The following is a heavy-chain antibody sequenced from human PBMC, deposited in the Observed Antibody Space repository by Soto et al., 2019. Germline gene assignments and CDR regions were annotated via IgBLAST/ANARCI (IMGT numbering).Heavy chain of an antibody. J-gene: IGHJ4*02. Sequence: GGSLRLSCAASGFTFSTYAMSWVRQAPGTGLEWVSGVTNLGGTINYADSVKGRFTISRDNSKNTLYLQMSSLRAEDTAMYYCAKDGNNGYAFDHWGQGTLVTVSS. D-gene: IGHD2-2*03. CDR2: VTNLGGTI. CDR3: AKDGNNGYAFDH. CDR1: GFTFSTYA. V-gene: IGHV3-23*01.